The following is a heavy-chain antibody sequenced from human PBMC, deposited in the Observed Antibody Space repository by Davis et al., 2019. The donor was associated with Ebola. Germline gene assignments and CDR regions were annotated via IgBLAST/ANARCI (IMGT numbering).Heavy chain of an antibody. CDR1: GLPFSSYA. Sequence: GGSLRLSCAASGLPFSSYAMTWVRQAPGKGLDWVSSITATGGATYYADSVKGRFTISRDNAKNSLYLQMNSLRAEDTAVYYCATYGDYVGEFDYWGQGTLVTVSS. CDR2: ITATGGAT. J-gene: IGHJ4*02. V-gene: IGHV3-21*04. CDR3: ATYGDYVGEFDY. D-gene: IGHD4-17*01.